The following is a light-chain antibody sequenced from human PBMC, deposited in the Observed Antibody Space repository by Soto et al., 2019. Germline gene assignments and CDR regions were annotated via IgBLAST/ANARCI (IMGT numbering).Light chain of an antibody. V-gene: IGKV3D-15*02. CDR1: QSISDT. Sequence: EIMMIPTPANRAVSPGVRATLSCRASQSISDTLAWYQQKPGQAPRLLIYGASSRATGIPDRFSGSGSGTDFTLSISRLEPEDFAVYFCHQYDSWTFGQGTKVDIK. CDR2: GAS. J-gene: IGKJ1*01. CDR3: HQYDSWT.